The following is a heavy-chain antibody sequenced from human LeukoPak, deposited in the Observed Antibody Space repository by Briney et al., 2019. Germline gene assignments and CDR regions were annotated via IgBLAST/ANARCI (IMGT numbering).Heavy chain of an antibody. CDR3: ARQAYQRLVPDY. J-gene: IGHJ4*02. CDR1: GGSFSGYY. Sequence: SETLSLTCAVYGGSFSGYYWSWIRQPPGKGLEWIGEINHSGSTNYNPSLKSRVTISVDTSKNQFSLKLSSVTAADTAVYYCARQAYQRLVPDYWGQGTLVTVSS. V-gene: IGHV4-34*01. D-gene: IGHD6-13*01. CDR2: INHSGST.